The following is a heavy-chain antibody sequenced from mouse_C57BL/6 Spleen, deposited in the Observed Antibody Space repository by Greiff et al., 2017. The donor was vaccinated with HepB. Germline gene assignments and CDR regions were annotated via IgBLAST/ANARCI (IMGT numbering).Heavy chain of an antibody. CDR3: AREGAGTSWFAY. V-gene: IGHV5-4*01. CDR2: ISDGGSYT. Sequence: EVMLVESGGGLVKPGGSLKLSCAASGFTFSSYAMSWVRQTPEKRLEWVATISDGGSYTYYPDNVKGRFTISRDNAENNLYLQMSHLKSEDTAMYYCAREGAGTSWFAYWGQGTLVTVSA. J-gene: IGHJ3*01. D-gene: IGHD4-1*01. CDR1: GFTFSSYA.